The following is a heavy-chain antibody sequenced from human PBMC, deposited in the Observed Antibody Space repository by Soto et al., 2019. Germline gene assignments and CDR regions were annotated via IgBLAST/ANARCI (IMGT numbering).Heavy chain of an antibody. V-gene: IGHV4-31*03. CDR2: IYYSGST. D-gene: IGHD4-17*01. CDR3: ARGDYASYYYYGMDV. J-gene: IGHJ6*02. CDR1: GGSISSGGYY. Sequence: TLSLTCTVSGGSISSGGYYWSWIRQHPGKGLEWIGYIYYSGSTYYNPSLKSRVTISVDTSKNQFSLKLSPVTAADTAVYYCARGDYASYYYYGMDVWGQGTTVTVSS.